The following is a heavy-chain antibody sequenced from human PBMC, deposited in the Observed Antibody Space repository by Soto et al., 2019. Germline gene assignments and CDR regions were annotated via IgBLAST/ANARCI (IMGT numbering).Heavy chain of an antibody. Sequence: QVPLVQSGAEVKKPGASVKVSCEASGYPFSAFDINWVRQAAGQGLEWMGWMNPDSGHTAFAQRFQDRITMTRSTSISTAYMELSRLTSDDTAVYYCVRQPGGVATPGDDYWGQGTLVTVSS. J-gene: IGHJ4*02. CDR2: MNPDSGHT. V-gene: IGHV1-8*01. CDR1: GYPFSAFD. D-gene: IGHD2-15*01. CDR3: VRQPGGVATPGDDY.